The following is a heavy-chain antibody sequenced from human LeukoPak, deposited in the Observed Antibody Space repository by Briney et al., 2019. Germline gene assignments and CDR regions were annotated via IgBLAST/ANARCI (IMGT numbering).Heavy chain of an antibody. CDR2: IIPIFGTA. CDR3: ARGEGVRFLEWLNWFDP. D-gene: IGHD3-3*01. CDR1: GGTFSSYA. V-gene: IGHV1-69*13. Sequence: GASVKVSCKASGGTFSSYAISWVRQAPGQGLEWMGGIIPIFGTANYAQKFQGRVTINADESTSTAYMELSSLRSEDTAVYYCARGEGVRFLEWLNWFDPWGQGTLVTVSS. J-gene: IGHJ5*02.